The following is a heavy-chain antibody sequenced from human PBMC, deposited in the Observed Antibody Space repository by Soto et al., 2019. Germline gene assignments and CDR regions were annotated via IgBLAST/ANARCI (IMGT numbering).Heavy chain of an antibody. Sequence: QVHLVQSGAEVKKPGSSVKVSCKYSGGTFRTESINWVRQATGQGLEWMGWMNPNSGNTGYAQKFQGRVTMTRNTSISTAYMELSSLRSEDTAVYYCAREKGGGSYLDYWGQGTLVTVSS. V-gene: IGHV1-8*02. CDR2: MNPNSGNT. CDR3: AREKGGGSYLDY. D-gene: IGHD1-26*01. CDR1: GGTFRTES. J-gene: IGHJ4*02.